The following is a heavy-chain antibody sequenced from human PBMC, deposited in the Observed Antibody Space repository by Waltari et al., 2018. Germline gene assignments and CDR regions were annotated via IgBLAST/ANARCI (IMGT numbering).Heavy chain of an antibody. D-gene: IGHD3-22*01. Sequence: QVHLVQSGAEVKKPGASAKVSCRASGHTFISYYIHWVRGAPGQVLEWMGKMNPGGRTTYAQKFQGRVTMTRDTSTNTVYMELSSLRSEDTAVYYCASGDYDDSTGSRYYGMDVWGQGTTVTVSS. CDR3: ASGDYDDSTGSRYYGMDV. CDR2: MNPGGRT. V-gene: IGHV1-46*01. CDR1: GHTFISYY. J-gene: IGHJ6*02.